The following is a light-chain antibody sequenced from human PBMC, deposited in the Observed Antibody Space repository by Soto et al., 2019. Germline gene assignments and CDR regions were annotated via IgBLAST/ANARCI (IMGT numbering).Light chain of an antibody. Sequence: EIVMTQSPATLSVSPGERATLSCRASQSVSSNLAWYQQKPGQAPRLLIFGASTRATGVPARFSGSGSGTEFTLTISSLQSEDFAVYYCHQYDNWPLTWTFAQGTKVDIK. CDR2: GAS. CDR3: HQYDNWPLTWT. V-gene: IGKV3-15*01. CDR1: QSVSSN. J-gene: IGKJ1*01.